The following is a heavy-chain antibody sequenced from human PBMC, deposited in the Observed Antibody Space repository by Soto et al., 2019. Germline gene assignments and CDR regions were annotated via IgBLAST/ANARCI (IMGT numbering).Heavy chain of an antibody. D-gene: IGHD3-3*01. CDR1: GLTISSYG. J-gene: IGHJ3*02. CDR3: ARDGITMFPSDAFDI. V-gene: IGHV3-33*01. CDR2: IWYDGSNK. Sequence: GGSLRLSCAAAGLTISSYGMHWVRPAPGKGLEWVAVIWYDGSNKYYADSVKGRFTISRDNSKNTLYLQMDSLRAEDTAVYYCARDGITMFPSDAFDIWGQGTMVTVSS.